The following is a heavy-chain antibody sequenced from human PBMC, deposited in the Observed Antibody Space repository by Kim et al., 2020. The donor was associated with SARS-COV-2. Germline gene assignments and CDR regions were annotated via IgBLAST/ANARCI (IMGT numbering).Heavy chain of an antibody. CDR1: GFTFSLHG. J-gene: IGHJ6*03. V-gene: IGHV3-48*02. CDR2: IRSSGTTT. Sequence: GGSLRLSCAASGFTFSLHGMNWVRQAPGKGLEWVSYIRSSGTTTNYADSVKGRFTISRDNAQNSLFLQMNSLRDEDTAVYYCARGGKDYSYFYLDVWGKGTTVTVSS. CDR3: ARGGKDYSYFYLDV. D-gene: IGHD2-15*01.